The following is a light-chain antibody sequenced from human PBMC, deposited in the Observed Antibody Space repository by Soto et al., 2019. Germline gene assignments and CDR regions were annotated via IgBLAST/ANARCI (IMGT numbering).Light chain of an antibody. CDR1: QSVSSN. J-gene: IGKJ2*01. CDR2: GAS. V-gene: IGKV3-15*01. CDR3: QQYNNWPLYT. Sequence: EIVMTQPPATLSVSPGERATLSCRASQSVSSNLAWYQQKPGQAPRLLIYGASTRATGIPARFSGSGSGTEFTLPISSLQSEDFAVYYCQQYNNWPLYTFGQGTKLEIK.